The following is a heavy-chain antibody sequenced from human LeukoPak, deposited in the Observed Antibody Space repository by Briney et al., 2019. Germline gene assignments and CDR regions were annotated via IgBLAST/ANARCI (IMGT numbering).Heavy chain of an antibody. V-gene: IGHV3-30*04. CDR1: GFTFSNYA. D-gene: IGHD2-2*02. J-gene: IGHJ3*02. CDR3: ARDPLGYCSSTSCYNSAFDI. CDR2: ISYDGSNR. Sequence: PGGSLRLSCAASGFTFSNYAVNWVRQAPGTGLEWLAVISYDGSNRYYADSVKGRFTISRDNSKNTLYLQMNSLRAEDTAVYYCARDPLGYCSSTSCYNSAFDIWGQGTMVTVSS.